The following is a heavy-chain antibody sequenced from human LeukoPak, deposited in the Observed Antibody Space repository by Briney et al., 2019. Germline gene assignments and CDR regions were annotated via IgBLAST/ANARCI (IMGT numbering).Heavy chain of an antibody. CDR2: ISSSSSYI. J-gene: IGHJ5*02. CDR1: GFTFSSYS. D-gene: IGHD1-26*01. Sequence: GGSLRLSCAASGFTFSSYSMNWVRQAPGKGLEWVSSISSSSSYIYYADSVKGRFTISRDNAKNSLYLQMNSLRAEDTAVYYCARDDSGSYSYWFDPGGQGPLVTVSS. V-gene: IGHV3-21*01. CDR3: ARDDSGSYSYWFDP.